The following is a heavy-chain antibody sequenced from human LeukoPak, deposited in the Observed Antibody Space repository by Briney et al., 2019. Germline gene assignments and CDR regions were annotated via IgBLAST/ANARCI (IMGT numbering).Heavy chain of an antibody. CDR2: IYYSGST. CDR3: ARHPLGWYDSSSYQRYYYYYGMDV. Sequence: SETLSLTCTVSGGSISSYYWSWIRQPPGKGLEWIGYIYYSGSTNYNPSLKSRVTISVDTSKNQFSLKLSSVTAADTAVYYCARHPLGWYDSSSYQRYYYYYGMDVWGQGTTVTVSS. D-gene: IGHD3-22*01. CDR1: GGSISSYY. V-gene: IGHV4-59*08. J-gene: IGHJ6*02.